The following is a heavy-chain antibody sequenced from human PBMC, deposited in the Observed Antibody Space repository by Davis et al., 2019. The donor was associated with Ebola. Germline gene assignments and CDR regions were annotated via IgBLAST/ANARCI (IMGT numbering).Heavy chain of an antibody. Sequence: AASVKVSCKASGYTFSSYDNNWVRQATGQGLEWMGWMNPKNGNTGYAQKFQGRVTMTMNTSISTAYMELSSLRSEDTAVYYCARDIGEAEFFHHWGQGTLVTVTS. J-gene: IGHJ1*01. CDR1: GYTFSSYD. V-gene: IGHV1-8*01. CDR3: ARDIGEAEFFHH. CDR2: MNPKNGNT. D-gene: IGHD2-15*01.